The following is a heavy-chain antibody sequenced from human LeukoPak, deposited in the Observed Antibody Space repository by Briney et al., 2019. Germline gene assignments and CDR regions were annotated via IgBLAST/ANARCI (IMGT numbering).Heavy chain of an antibody. Sequence: SVKVSCKASGGTFTNYTISWVRQAPGQGLEWMGGIIPIFGTANYAQKFQGRVTITADESTSTAYMELNSLRSKDTAVYYCARDRRWRPRESPFFDSWGQGTLVTVSS. V-gene: IGHV1-69*13. J-gene: IGHJ4*02. CDR3: ARDRRWRPRESPFFDS. CDR2: IIPIFGTA. CDR1: GGTFTNYT. D-gene: IGHD5-24*01.